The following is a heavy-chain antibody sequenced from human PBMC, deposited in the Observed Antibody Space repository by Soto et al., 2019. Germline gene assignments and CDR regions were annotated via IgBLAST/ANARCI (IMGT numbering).Heavy chain of an antibody. CDR3: VRALELVRAHKALDY. V-gene: IGHV4-34*01. Sequence: QVQLQQWGAGLLKPSETLSLTCAVYGGSFSGYYWTWIRQPPGKGLEWIGEINHSGSTNYTPSLKSQVTISVDTSKNQVSLKLSSVTAADTAMYYCVRALELVRAHKALDYWGQGTLVTVSS. CDR2: INHSGST. CDR1: GGSFSGYY. J-gene: IGHJ4*02. D-gene: IGHD1-26*01.